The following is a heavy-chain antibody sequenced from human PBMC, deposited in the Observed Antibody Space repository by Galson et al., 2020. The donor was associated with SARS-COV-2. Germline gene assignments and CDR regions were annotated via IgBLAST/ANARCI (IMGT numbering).Heavy chain of an antibody. CDR2: IYYSGTT. V-gene: IGHV4-59*01. Sequence: ETSETLSLTCTVSGDSITGYYWGWIRQPPGQGLEWIGYIYYSGTTNYNPSLKSRVTISVDRSKNQFSLTLRSVTAADTAIYYCARMIESPLRFDYWGQGTLVTVSS. J-gene: IGHJ4*02. D-gene: IGHD3-22*01. CDR1: GDSITGYY. CDR3: ARMIESPLRFDY.